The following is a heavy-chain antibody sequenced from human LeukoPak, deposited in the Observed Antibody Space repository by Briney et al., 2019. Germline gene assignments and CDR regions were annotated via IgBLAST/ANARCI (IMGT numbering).Heavy chain of an antibody. CDR1: GGSISSHY. CDR2: IYYSGST. J-gene: IGHJ3*02. D-gene: IGHD4-17*01. Sequence: SETLSLTCTVSGGSISSHYWSWIRQPPGKGLEWIGYIYYSGSTNYNPSLKSRVTMSVDTSKQFSLSLSSVTAADTAVYYCASHNYDDYVFDIWGQGTKVTVSS. V-gene: IGHV4-59*08. CDR3: ASHNYDDYVFDI.